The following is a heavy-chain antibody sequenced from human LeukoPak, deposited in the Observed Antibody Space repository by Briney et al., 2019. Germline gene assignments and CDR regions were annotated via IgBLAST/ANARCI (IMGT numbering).Heavy chain of an antibody. CDR1: GYSISSSYY. CDR3: AGGDILTGYYAAPFDY. J-gene: IGHJ4*02. D-gene: IGHD3-9*01. CDR2: IYYSGST. V-gene: IGHV4-59*08. Sequence: SETLSLTCTVSGYSISSSYYWSWIRQPPGKGLEWIGYIYYSGSTNYNPSLKSRVTISVDTSKNQFSLKLSSVTAADTAVYYCAGGDILTGYYAAPFDYWGQGTLVTVSS.